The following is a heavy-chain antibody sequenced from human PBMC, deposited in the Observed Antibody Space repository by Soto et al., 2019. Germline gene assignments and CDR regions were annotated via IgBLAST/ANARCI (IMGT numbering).Heavy chain of an antibody. CDR1: GGTFSSYA. V-gene: IGHV1-69*01. D-gene: IGHD3-22*01. CDR2: FNPIFETA. CDR3: TGGITLMRGVITTGYYYGMDL. J-gene: IGHJ6*02. Sequence: QVQLVQSGAEVKKPGSSVKVSCKASGGTFSSYAISWVRQAPGQGLEWMGGFNPIFETANYAQKFQGRVTITADEATNTGYMDLGRVRSEETAVYYCTGGITLMRGVITTGYYYGMDLWGQGPT.